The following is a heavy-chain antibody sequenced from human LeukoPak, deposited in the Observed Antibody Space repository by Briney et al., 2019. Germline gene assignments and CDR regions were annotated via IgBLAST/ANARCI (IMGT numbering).Heavy chain of an antibody. V-gene: IGHV3-23*01. Sequence: GGSLRLSCAASGFTFSSYGMSWVHQAPGKGLEWVSAISGSGGSTYYADSVKGRFTISRDNSKNTLYLQLNSLRAEDTAVYYCAGPLLHYYDSSGYYRPLDYWGQGTLVTVSS. CDR2: ISGSGGST. CDR3: AGPLLHYYDSSGYYRPLDY. J-gene: IGHJ4*02. D-gene: IGHD3-22*01. CDR1: GFTFSSYG.